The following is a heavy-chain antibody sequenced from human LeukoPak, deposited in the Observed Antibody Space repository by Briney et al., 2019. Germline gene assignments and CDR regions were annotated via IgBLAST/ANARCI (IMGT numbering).Heavy chain of an antibody. CDR1: GFTFSSYW. D-gene: IGHD6-13*01. CDR3: ARDLDSGAAAHRGGFDY. V-gene: IGHV3-7*01. J-gene: IGHJ4*02. Sequence: GGSLRPSCAASGFTFSSYWMSWVRQAPGKGLEWVANIKQDGSEKYYVDSVKGRFTISRDNAKNSLYLQMNSLRAEDTAVYYCARDLDSGAAAHRGGFDYWGQGTLVTVSS. CDR2: IKQDGSEK.